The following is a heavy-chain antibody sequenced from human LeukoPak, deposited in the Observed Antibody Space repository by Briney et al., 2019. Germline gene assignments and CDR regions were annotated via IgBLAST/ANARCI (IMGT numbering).Heavy chain of an antibody. D-gene: IGHD3-10*01. Sequence: GGSLRLSCEASGITFSRYGMSWVRQVPGKGLEWVSAISGSGGSTYYADSVKGRFTISRDNAKNSLYLQMNSLRAEDTAVYYCARDFGGPLSYGSGRSGDDGGGQGTLVTVSS. CDR1: GITFSRYG. CDR3: ARDFGGPLSYGSGRSGDDG. V-gene: IGHV3-23*01. CDR2: ISGSGGST. J-gene: IGHJ4*02.